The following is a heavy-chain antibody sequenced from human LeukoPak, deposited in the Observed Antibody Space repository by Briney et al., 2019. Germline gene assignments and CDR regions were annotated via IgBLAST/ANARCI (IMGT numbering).Heavy chain of an antibody. J-gene: IGHJ4*02. CDR2: VYSSGST. CDR3: ASSYDSKIVPFDN. V-gene: IGHV4-4*09. CDR1: GASISGSY. Sequence: SETLSLTCTVSGASISGSYWNWVRQPPGRGLEWIGYVYSSGSTDYNPSLKSRAAISVDASKNQFSLKLTSVTAADTAVYYCASSYDSKIVPFDNWGQGALVTVSS. D-gene: IGHD3-22*01.